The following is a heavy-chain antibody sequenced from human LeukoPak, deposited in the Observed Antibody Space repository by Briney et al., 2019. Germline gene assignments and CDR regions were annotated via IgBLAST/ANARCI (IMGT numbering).Heavy chain of an antibody. Sequence: SVKVSCKASGGTFSSYAISWVRQAPGQGLEWMGRIIPIFGTANYAQKFQGRVTITTDESTSTAYMELSSLRSEDTAVYYCALYLVQSLYYFDYWGQGTLVTVSS. J-gene: IGHJ4*02. CDR1: GGTFSSYA. CDR3: ALYLVQSLYYFDY. D-gene: IGHD6-13*01. CDR2: IIPIFGTA. V-gene: IGHV1-69*05.